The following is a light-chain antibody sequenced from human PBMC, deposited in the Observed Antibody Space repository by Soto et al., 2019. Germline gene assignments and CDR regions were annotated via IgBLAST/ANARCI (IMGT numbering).Light chain of an antibody. Sequence: EIVLTQSPATVSSSPGERATLSCRASQSVNTFLAWYQQRAGQAPRLVIYDASRRATGIPARFSGSGSGTDFTLTISSLEPEDVAVYYCQQRENWPLTFGGGTKVEIK. V-gene: IGKV3-11*01. J-gene: IGKJ4*01. CDR1: QSVNTF. CDR3: QQRENWPLT. CDR2: DAS.